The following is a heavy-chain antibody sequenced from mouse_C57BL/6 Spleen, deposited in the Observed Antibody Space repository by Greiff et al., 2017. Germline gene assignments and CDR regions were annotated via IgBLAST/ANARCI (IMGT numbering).Heavy chain of an antibody. D-gene: IGHD1-1*01. V-gene: IGHV1-72*01. CDR2: IDPNSGGT. Sequence: VQLQQPGAELVKPGASVKLSCKASGYTFTSYWMHWVKQRPGRGLEWIGRIDPNSGGTKYNEKFKSKATLTVDKPSSTAYMQLSSLTSEDSAVYYCARGTITTVVATDYAMDYWGQGTSVTVSS. CDR3: ARGTITTVVATDYAMDY. J-gene: IGHJ4*01. CDR1: GYTFTSYW.